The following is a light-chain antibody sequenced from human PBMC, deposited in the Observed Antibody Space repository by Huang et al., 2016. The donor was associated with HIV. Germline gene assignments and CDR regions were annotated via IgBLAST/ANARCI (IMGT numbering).Light chain of an antibody. Sequence: IQMTQSPPSLSASIGDRVTLTCRASQDITNVLAWFQQKPGGVPTLLIYAASTLQSGVPSRFSGSGSGTDFTLTITSLQPEDVGTYYCQKYNSAPRTFGQGTRVEVK. CDR1: QDITNV. V-gene: IGKV1-27*01. CDR3: QKYNSAPRT. CDR2: AAS. J-gene: IGKJ1*01.